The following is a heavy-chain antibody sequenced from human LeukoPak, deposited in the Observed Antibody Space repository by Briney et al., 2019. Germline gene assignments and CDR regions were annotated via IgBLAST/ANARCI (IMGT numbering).Heavy chain of an antibody. CDR3: ARLTSGIVETVDY. CDR2: IYHSGST. J-gene: IGHJ4*02. V-gene: IGHV4-39*07. CDR1: GVSISSSNSY. D-gene: IGHD3-22*01. Sequence: PSETLSLTCTVSGVSISSSNSYWGWIRQPPGKGLEWIGEIYHSGSTNYNPSLKSRVTISVDKSKNQFSLKLSSVTAADTAVYYCARLTSGIVETVDYWGQGTLVTVSS.